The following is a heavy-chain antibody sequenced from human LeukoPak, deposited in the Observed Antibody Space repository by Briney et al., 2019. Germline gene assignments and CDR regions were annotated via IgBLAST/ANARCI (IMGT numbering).Heavy chain of an antibody. J-gene: IGHJ4*02. V-gene: IGHV1-18*01. CDR1: GYTFTSYG. CDR2: INAYNGNT. CDR3: ARDNLQAAAGPSFDY. Sequence: ASVKVSCKASGYTFTSYGISWVRQAPGQGLEWMGWINAYNGNTNYAQKLQGRVTMTTDTSTSTAYMELRSLRSDDTAVYYCARDNLQAAAGPSFDYWGQGTLVTVSS. D-gene: IGHD6-13*01.